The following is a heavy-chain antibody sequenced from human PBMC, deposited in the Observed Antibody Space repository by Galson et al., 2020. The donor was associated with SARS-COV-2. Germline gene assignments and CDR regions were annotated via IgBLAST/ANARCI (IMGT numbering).Heavy chain of an antibody. Sequence: GGSLRLSCAASGFNFRTYGMHWVRQAPGKGLEWVAVISYDETNEQYGKLVEGRFAISRDNFKNTLYLEMNSLTAADTAVYYCARVAIAVRHDYYYYGLDLWGQGTTVTVSS. CDR2: ISYDETNE. D-gene: IGHD3-22*01. CDR1: GFNFRTYG. J-gene: IGHJ6*02. V-gene: IGHV3-30*09. CDR3: ARVAIAVRHDYYYYGLDL.